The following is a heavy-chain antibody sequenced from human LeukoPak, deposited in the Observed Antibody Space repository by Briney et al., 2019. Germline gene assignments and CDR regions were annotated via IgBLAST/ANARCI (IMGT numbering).Heavy chain of an antibody. CDR2: INPNSGGT. D-gene: IGHD2-8*01. J-gene: IGHJ3*02. CDR3: ARDCTNGVCYAFDI. Sequence: ASVKVSCKASGYTFTGYYMHWVRQAPGQGLEWMGWINPNSGGTNYAQKFRGRVTMTRDTSISTAYMELSRLRSDDTAVYYCARDCTNGVCYAFDIWGQGTMVTVSS. V-gene: IGHV1-2*02. CDR1: GYTFTGYY.